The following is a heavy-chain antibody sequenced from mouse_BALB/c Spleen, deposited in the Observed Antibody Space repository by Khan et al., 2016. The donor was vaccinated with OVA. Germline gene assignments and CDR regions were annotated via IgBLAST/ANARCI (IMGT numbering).Heavy chain of an antibody. Sequence: QVQLKQSGPELVRPGVSVKISCKGSGYTFTDYAMYWVKQSHAKSLEWIGLISTYSGNTNYNQKFRGKATMTVDKSSSTAYMELARLTSEDSAIXYCAIPAYDGYDDYWGQGTTLTVSS. V-gene: IGHV1S137*01. CDR2: ISTYSGNT. J-gene: IGHJ2*01. CDR1: GYTFTDYA. CDR3: AIPAYDGYDDY. D-gene: IGHD2-3*01.